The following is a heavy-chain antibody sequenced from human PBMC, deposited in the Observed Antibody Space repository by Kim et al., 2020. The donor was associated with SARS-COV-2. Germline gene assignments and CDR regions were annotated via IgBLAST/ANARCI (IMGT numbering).Heavy chain of an antibody. Sequence: SVKVSCKASGGTFSSYAISWVRQAPGQGLEWMGGIIPIFGTANYAQKFQGRVTITADESTSTAYMELSSLRSEDTAVYYCARSRGGQWLGRYYFDYWGQGTLVTVSS. J-gene: IGHJ4*02. V-gene: IGHV1-69*13. CDR2: IIPIFGTA. CDR3: ARSRGGQWLGRYYFDY. D-gene: IGHD6-19*01. CDR1: GGTFSSYA.